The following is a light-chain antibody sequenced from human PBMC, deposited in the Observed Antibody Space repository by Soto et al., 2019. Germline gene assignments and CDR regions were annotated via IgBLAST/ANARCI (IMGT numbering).Light chain of an antibody. V-gene: IGKV3D-15*01. Sequence: EIVMTQSPATLSGSPGERATLSCRASQSVSILLAWYQQIPGQAPRLLIYGVSSRAAGIPDRFSGSGSGTDFTLTINRLEPEDFAVYYCQQYHNTPITFGQGTRLEIK. J-gene: IGKJ5*01. CDR1: QSVSIL. CDR2: GVS. CDR3: QQYHNTPIT.